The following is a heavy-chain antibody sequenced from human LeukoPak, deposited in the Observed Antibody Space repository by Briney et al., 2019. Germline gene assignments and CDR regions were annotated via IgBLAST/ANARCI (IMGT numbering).Heavy chain of an antibody. D-gene: IGHD6-6*01. J-gene: IGHJ4*02. CDR1: GFTFSSYW. Sequence: AGGSLRLSCAASGFTFSSYWMSWVRQAPGKGLEWVANIKQDGSEKYYVDSVKGRFTISRDNAKNSLYLQMNSLRAEDTAVYYCASPRSSSYYDYWGQGTLVTVSS. CDR2: IKQDGSEK. V-gene: IGHV3-7*01. CDR3: ASPRSSSYYDY.